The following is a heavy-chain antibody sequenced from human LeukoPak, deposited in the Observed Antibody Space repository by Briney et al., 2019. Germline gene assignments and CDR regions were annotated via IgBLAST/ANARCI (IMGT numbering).Heavy chain of an antibody. CDR1: GGSISSSSYY. CDR3: ARNHRIAAAGTNWFDP. CDR2: IYYSGST. J-gene: IGHJ5*02. Sequence: PSETLSLTCTVSGGSISSSSYYWGWIRQPPGKGLEWIGSIYYSGSTYYNPSLKSRVTISVDTSKNQFSLKLSSVTAADTAVYYCARNHRIAAAGTNWFDPWGQGTLVTVSS. V-gene: IGHV4-39*01. D-gene: IGHD6-13*01.